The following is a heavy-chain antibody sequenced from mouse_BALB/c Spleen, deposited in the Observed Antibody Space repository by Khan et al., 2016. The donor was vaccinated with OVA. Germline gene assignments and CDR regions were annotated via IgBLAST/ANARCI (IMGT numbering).Heavy chain of an antibody. V-gene: IGHV1S136*01. Sequence: VQLKESGPEVVKPGASVKMSCKASGYTFTSYVMHWVKQKPGLGLEWIGYIYPFNDDTKYNEKFKGKATLTSDTSSSTAYLELSSLTSEDSAVDYCSPVGTYYVSFAYWGQGTLVTVSA. D-gene: IGHD1-1*01. CDR1: GYTFTSYV. CDR2: IYPFNDDT. CDR3: SPVGTYYVSFAY. J-gene: IGHJ3*01.